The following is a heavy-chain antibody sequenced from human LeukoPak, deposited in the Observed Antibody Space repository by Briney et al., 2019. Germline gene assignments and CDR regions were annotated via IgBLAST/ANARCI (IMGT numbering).Heavy chain of an antibody. J-gene: IGHJ4*02. D-gene: IGHD5-18*01. Sequence: PSETLSLTCTVSGGSISSYYWSWIRQPPGKGLEWIGEINHSGSTNYNPSLKSRVTISVDTSKNQFSLKLSSVTAADTAVYYCARGRQLWLRRYFDYWGQGTLVTVSS. CDR3: ARGRQLWLRRYFDY. CDR2: INHSGST. CDR1: GGSISSYY. V-gene: IGHV4-34*01.